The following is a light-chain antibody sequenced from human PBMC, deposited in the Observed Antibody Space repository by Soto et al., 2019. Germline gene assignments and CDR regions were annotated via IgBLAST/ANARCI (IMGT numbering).Light chain of an antibody. CDR1: SSDVGGYNY. CDR2: EVN. V-gene: IGLV2-14*01. CDR3: SSYTGSSTLEV. Sequence: QSALTQPASVSGSPAQSITISCTGTSSDVGGYNYVSWYQQHPGKAPKLLIFEVNNRLSGVSNRFSGSKSGNTASLTISGLQAEDEADYYCSSYTGSSTLEVFGGGTKLTVL. J-gene: IGLJ2*01.